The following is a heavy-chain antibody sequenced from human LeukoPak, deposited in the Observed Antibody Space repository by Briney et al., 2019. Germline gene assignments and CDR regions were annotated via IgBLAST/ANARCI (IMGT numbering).Heavy chain of an antibody. CDR1: GFTFSSYE. J-gene: IGHJ3*02. CDR3: ARGGSYLSAFDI. CDR2: ISSSGSTI. Sequence: GGSLRLSCAASGFTFSSYEMNWVRQAPGKGLEWVSYISSSGSTIYYADSVKGRFTISRDNSKNTLYLQMNSLRAEDTAVYYCARGGSYLSAFDIWGQGTMVTVSS. V-gene: IGHV3-48*03. D-gene: IGHD1-26*01.